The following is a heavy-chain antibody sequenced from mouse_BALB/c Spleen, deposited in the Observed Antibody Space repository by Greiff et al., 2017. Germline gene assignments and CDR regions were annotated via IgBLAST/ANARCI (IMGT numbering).Heavy chain of an antibody. CDR2: ISYDGSN. Sequence: EVQLQQSGPGLVKPSQSLSLTCSVTGYSITSGYYWNWIRQFPGNKLEWMGYISYDGSNNYNPSLKNRISITRDTSKNQFFLKLNSVTTEDTATYYCARDLPYWGQGTTLTVSS. J-gene: IGHJ2*01. CDR1: GYSITSGYY. V-gene: IGHV3-6*02. CDR3: ARDLPY.